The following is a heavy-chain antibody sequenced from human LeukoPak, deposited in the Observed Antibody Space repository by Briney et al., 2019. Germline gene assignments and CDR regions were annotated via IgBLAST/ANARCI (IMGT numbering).Heavy chain of an antibody. CDR1: GDSISGGGYY. Sequence: PSETLSLTCTVSGDSISGGGYYWSWIRQHPGKGLEWIGYIYYSGSTYYNPSLKSRVTISVDTSKNQFSLKLSSVTAADTAVYYCARVRGYSGYDFEYWGQGTLVTVSS. D-gene: IGHD5-12*01. J-gene: IGHJ4*02. V-gene: IGHV4-31*03. CDR2: IYYSGST. CDR3: ARVRGYSGYDFEY.